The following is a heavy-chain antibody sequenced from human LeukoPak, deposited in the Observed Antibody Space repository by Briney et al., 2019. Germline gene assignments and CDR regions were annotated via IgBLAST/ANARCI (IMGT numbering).Heavy chain of an antibody. J-gene: IGHJ2*01. CDR2: IYHSGGT. Sequence: PSETLSLTCAVSGGSISSSNWWSWVRQPSGKGLEWIGEIYHSGGTNYNPSLKSRVTISVDKSKNQFSLKLSSVTAADTAVYYCAREGDYYDSSGRSYWYFDLWGRGTLVTVSS. V-gene: IGHV4-4*02. CDR3: AREGDYYDSSGRSYWYFDL. CDR1: GGSISSSNW. D-gene: IGHD3-22*01.